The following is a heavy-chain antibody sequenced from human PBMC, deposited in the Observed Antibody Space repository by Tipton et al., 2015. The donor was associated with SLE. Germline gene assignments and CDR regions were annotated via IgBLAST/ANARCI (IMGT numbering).Heavy chain of an antibody. CDR2: INHSGST. CDR3: ARARTRPGYFDY. D-gene: IGHD1-14*01. Sequence: TLSLTCAVYGGSFSGYYWSWIRQPPGKGLEWIGEINHSGSTNYNPSLKSRVTISVDTSKNQFSLKLSSVTAADTAVYYCARARTRPGYFDYWGQGTLVTVSS. V-gene: IGHV4-34*01. J-gene: IGHJ4*02. CDR1: GGSFSGYY.